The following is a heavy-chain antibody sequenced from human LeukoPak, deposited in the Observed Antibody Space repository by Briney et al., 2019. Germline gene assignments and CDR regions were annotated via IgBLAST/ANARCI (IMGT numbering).Heavy chain of an antibody. V-gene: IGHV3-30*18. J-gene: IGHJ4*02. Sequence: PGGSLRLSCAASGFTFSSYGMHWVRQAPGKGLEWVAVISYDGSNKYYADSVKGRFTISRDNSKNTLYLQMNGLRAEDTAVYYCAKAGYVVPAGYFDYWGQGTLVTVSS. CDR1: GFTFSSYG. CDR2: ISYDGSNK. CDR3: AKAGYVVPAGYFDY. D-gene: IGHD2-2*01.